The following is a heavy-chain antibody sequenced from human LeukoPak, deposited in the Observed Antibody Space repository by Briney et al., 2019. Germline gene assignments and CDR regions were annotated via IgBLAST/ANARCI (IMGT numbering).Heavy chain of an antibody. Sequence: PSETLSLTCALSTVSGSSGNRWSWVRQPPGKGLDWIGEVHKTGKTNYNPSLKTRVTISIDASKNQLSLELTSVTAADAAVYYCARELLGAPTPGAYWGQGTRVTVSS. V-gene: IGHV4-4*02. CDR1: TVSGSSGNR. D-gene: IGHD7-27*01. CDR3: ARELLGAPTPGAY. J-gene: IGHJ4*02. CDR2: VHKTGKT.